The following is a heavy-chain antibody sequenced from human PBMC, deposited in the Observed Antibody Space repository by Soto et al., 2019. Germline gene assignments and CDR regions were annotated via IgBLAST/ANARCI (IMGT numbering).Heavy chain of an antibody. V-gene: IGHV1-18*01. J-gene: IGHJ6*02. CDR3: ARVKYSPPYYYDYGMDG. D-gene: IGHD5-18*01. CDR2: ISAYNGNT. CDR1: GYTFTSYG. Sequence: QVQLVQSGAEVKKPGASVKVSCKASGYTFTSYGISWVRQAPGQGLAWMGWISAYNGNTNYAQQLKGRVTMTTDTSTSTAYMELRSLRSDDTAVYYCARVKYSPPYYYDYGMDGWGQGTTVTVSS.